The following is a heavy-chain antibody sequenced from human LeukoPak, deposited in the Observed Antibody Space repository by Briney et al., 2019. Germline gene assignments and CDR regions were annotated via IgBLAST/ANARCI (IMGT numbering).Heavy chain of an antibody. V-gene: IGHV3-48*01. CDR1: GFTFSSYS. CDR3: ARDPNYYDSSGYPRSFDY. J-gene: IGHJ4*02. Sequence: GGSLRLSCAASGFTFSSYSMNWVRQAPGKGLEWVSYISSSSSTIYYADSVKGRFTISRDNAKNSLYLQMNSLRAEDTAVYYCARDPNYYDSSGYPRSFDYWGQGTLVTVSS. CDR2: ISSSSSTI. D-gene: IGHD3-22*01.